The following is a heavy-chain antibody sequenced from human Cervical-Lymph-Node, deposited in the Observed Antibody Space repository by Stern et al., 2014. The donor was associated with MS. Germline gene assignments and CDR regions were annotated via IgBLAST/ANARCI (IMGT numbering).Heavy chain of an antibody. Sequence: QLVESGGGEVQSGGSLRLSCVASDLAFSRYWMNWVRQAPGKGLQWVANINQAGSEKYYVDSVKGRFTISRDNAKKSLYLQMNNLRSEDTAVYYCANGGTTWNWGQGTLVTVSS. D-gene: IGHD1-1*01. V-gene: IGHV3-7*03. CDR2: INQAGSEK. CDR1: DLAFSRYW. J-gene: IGHJ4*02. CDR3: ANGGTTWN.